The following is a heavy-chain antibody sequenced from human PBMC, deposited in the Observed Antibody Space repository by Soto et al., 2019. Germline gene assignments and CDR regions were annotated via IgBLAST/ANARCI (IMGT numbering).Heavy chain of an antibody. J-gene: IGHJ4*02. D-gene: IGHD2-2*01. V-gene: IGHV1-46*01. CDR2: INPSGGST. CDR1: GYTFTSYY. Sequence: ASVKVSCKASGYTFTSYYMHWVRQAPGQGLEWMGIINPSGGSTSYAQKFQGRVTMTRDTSTSTVYIELSSLRSEDTAVYYCARENMDCSSTSCSHYFDYWGQGTLVTVSS. CDR3: ARENMDCSSTSCSHYFDY.